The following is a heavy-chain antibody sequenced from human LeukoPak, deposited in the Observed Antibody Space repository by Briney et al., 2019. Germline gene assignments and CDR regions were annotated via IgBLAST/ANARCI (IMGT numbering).Heavy chain of an antibody. D-gene: IGHD6-13*01. V-gene: IGHV3-15*01. CDR1: GFTFSNAW. CDR3: TTAGSSKGDY. J-gene: IGHJ4*02. CDR2: IKSKYDGGTT. Sequence: GGSLRLSCAASGFTFSNAWMSWVRQAPGKGLEWVGRIKSKYDGGTTDYAAPVKGRFTISRDDSKTTLYLEMNSLKTDDTAVYYCTTAGSSKGDYWGQGTLVTVSS.